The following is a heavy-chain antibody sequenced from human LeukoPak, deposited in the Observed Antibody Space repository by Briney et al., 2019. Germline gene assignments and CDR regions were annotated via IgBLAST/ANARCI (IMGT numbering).Heavy chain of an antibody. D-gene: IGHD2-15*01. CDR3: ARGEGRTYCSGGSCYGGMSYYYGMDV. CDR2: ISAYNGNT. CDR1: GYTFTSYG. V-gene: IGHV1-18*04. J-gene: IGHJ6*04. Sequence: GASVEVSCKASGYTFTSYGISWVRQAPGQGLEWMGWISAYNGNTNYAQKLQGRVTMTTDTSTSTAYMELRSLRSDDTAVYYCARGEGRTYCSGGSCYGGMSYYYGMDVWGKGTTVTVSS.